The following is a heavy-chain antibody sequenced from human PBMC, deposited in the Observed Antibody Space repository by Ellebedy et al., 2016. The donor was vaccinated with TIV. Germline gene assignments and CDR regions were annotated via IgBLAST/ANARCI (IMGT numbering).Heavy chain of an antibody. D-gene: IGHD6-19*01. CDR3: ARGIEQWLTY. J-gene: IGHJ4*02. Sequence: SETLSLXXTVSGASISSGPYYWNWIRQHPGKGLEWIGYIYSGGCTYYSPSLKSRVTISLDTSKNQFSLKLTSVTAADTAVYYCARGIEQWLTYWGQGTLVTVSS. V-gene: IGHV4-31*03. CDR2: IYSGGCT. CDR1: GASISSGPYY.